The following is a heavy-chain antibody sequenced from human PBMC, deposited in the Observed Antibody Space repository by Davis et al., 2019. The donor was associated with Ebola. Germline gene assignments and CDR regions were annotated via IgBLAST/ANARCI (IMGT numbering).Heavy chain of an antibody. Sequence: ASVKVSCKASGYTFTGYYMHWVRQAPGQGLEWMGWINPNSCGTNYAQKFQGRVTMTRDTSISTAYMELRSLRSDDTAVYYCARGDSSGITGDYWGQGTLVTVSS. D-gene: IGHD1-20*01. V-gene: IGHV1-2*02. CDR2: INPNSCGT. CDR3: ARGDSSGITGDY. CDR1: GYTFTGYY. J-gene: IGHJ4*02.